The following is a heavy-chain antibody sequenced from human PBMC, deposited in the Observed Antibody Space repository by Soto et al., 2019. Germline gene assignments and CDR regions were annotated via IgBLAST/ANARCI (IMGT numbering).Heavy chain of an antibody. V-gene: IGHV3-11*06. D-gene: IGHD6-13*01. CDR3: ARVAVITAAGTSDY. CDR1: GFTFSDYY. CDR2: ISGTSDSI. J-gene: IGHJ4*02. Sequence: GGSLRLSCAASGFTFSDYYMSWIRQVPGKGLEWVAYISGTSDSIPYADSVKGRFTISRDNAKNSLYLQMNSLRAEDTAVYYCARVAVITAAGTSDYWGQGSLVTVSS.